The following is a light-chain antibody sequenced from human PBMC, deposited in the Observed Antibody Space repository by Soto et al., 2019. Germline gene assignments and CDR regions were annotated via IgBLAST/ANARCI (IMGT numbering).Light chain of an antibody. CDR3: AAWDDSLNGWV. Sequence: QSVLTQPPSASGTPGQRVTISCSGSSSNIGSNTVNWYQQLPGTAPKLLIYSNNQRPSGVPDRCSGSKSCTSASMAIRGLQSEDEADYYSAAWDDSLNGWVFGGGTKLTVL. CDR1: SSNIGSNT. CDR2: SNN. J-gene: IGLJ3*02. V-gene: IGLV1-44*01.